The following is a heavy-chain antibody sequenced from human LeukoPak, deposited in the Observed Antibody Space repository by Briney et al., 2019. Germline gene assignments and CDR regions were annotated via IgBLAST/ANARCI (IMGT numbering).Heavy chain of an antibody. J-gene: IGHJ2*01. Sequence: SETLSLTCTVSGGSISSGNYYWGWIRQPPGKGLDWIASIHYSGTTYYNPSLKSRVTISVDTSKNQFSLKLSSVTAADTAVYYCARDDRPIAMGSWYFDLWGRGTLVTVSS. D-gene: IGHD5-18*01. CDR3: ARDDRPIAMGSWYFDL. CDR2: IHYSGTT. CDR1: GGSISSGNYY. V-gene: IGHV4-39*07.